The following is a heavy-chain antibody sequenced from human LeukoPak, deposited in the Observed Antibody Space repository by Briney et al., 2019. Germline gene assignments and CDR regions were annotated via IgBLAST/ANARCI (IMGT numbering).Heavy chain of an antibody. CDR1: GFTFSSYA. CDR2: ISGSGGST. J-gene: IGHJ4*02. Sequence: GGSLRLSCVASGFTFSSYAMSWVLQAPGKGLEWVSAISGSGGSTYYADSVKGRFTISRDNSKNTLYLQMNSLRAEDTAVYYCAKVSDYDFWSGTRTFDYWGQGTLVTVSS. CDR3: AKVSDYDFWSGTRTFDY. D-gene: IGHD3-3*01. V-gene: IGHV3-23*01.